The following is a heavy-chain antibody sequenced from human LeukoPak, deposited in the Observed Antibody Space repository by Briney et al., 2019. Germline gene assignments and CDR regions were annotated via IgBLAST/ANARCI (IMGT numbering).Heavy chain of an antibody. V-gene: IGHV1-18*01. J-gene: IGHJ5*02. CDR3: ARGYCSGGSCLNWFDP. CDR2: ISAYNGNT. Sequence: ASVKVSCKASGYTFTSYGISWVRQAPGQGLEWMGWISAYNGNTNYAQKLQGRVTMTTDTSTSTAYMEPRSLRSDDTAVYYCARGYCSGGSCLNWFDPWGQGTLVTVSS. CDR1: GYTFTSYG. D-gene: IGHD2-15*01.